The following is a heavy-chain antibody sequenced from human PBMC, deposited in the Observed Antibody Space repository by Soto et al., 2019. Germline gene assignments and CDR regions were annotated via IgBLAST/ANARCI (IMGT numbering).Heavy chain of an antibody. CDR3: SITRFHYGVY. CDR1: GFSFRDYF. D-gene: IGHD2-8*01. V-gene: IGHV3-11*01. Sequence: QVQLEESGGGLVAPGGSLRLSCAISGFSFRDYFMSWIRQAPGKGLEWISEISSSGGATYYADSLKGRFTISRDNAKDILYLEMNSLRPDDTAVYYCSITRFHYGVYWGQGGPGSVS. J-gene: IGHJ4*02. CDR2: ISSSGGAT.